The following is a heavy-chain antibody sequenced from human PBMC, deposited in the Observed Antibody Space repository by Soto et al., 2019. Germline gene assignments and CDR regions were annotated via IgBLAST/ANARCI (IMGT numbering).Heavy chain of an antibody. CDR1: GFTFSSYG. CDR3: AKKSTDSSGYSDY. V-gene: IGHV3-30*18. Sequence: PGGSLRLSCAASGFTFSSYGMHWVRQAPGKGLEWVAVISYDGSNKYYADSVKGRFTISRDNSKNTLYLQMNSLRAEDTAVYYCAKKSTDSSGYSDYWGQGTVVTVSS. D-gene: IGHD2-2*01. CDR2: ISYDGSNK. J-gene: IGHJ4*02.